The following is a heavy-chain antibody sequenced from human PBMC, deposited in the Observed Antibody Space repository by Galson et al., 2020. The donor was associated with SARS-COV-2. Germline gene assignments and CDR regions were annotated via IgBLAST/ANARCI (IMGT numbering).Heavy chain of an antibody. V-gene: IGHV4-34*01. CDR3: ARGRVKGQLVRYYYYYGMDF. CDR1: GGSFSGYY. J-gene: IGHJ6*02. D-gene: IGHD6-6*01. Sequence: SETLSLTCAVYGGSFSGYYWSWIRQPPGKGLEWIGAINHSGSTNYNPSLKSRVTISVDTSKNQFSLKLSSVTAADTAVYYCARGRVKGQLVRYYYYYGMDFWGQGTTVTVSS. CDR2: INHSGST.